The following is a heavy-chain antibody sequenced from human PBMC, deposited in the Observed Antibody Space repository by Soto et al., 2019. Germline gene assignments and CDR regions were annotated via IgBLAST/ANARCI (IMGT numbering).Heavy chain of an antibody. V-gene: IGHV1-69*01. CDR3: AIEVWGRGGYYLDS. CDR1: GGTFNSFG. Sequence: QVHVVQSGAEVKKPGSSVKVTCKAFGGTFNSFGINWVRQAPRQGLEWMGGIIPVFGTTKYAQKFRDRVTLVADGSTSTSYMELSSLTSDETAVYYCAIEVWGRGGYYLDSWGQGTLVTVSS. D-gene: IGHD7-27*01. CDR2: IIPVFGTT. J-gene: IGHJ4*02.